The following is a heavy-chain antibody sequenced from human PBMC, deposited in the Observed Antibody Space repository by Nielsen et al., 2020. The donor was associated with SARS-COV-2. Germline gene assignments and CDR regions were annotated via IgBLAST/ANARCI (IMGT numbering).Heavy chain of an antibody. CDR2: INHSGST. D-gene: IGHD2-15*01. CDR1: GGSFSGYY. Sequence: SETLSLTCAVYGGSFSGYYWSWIRQPPGKGLEWIGEINHSGSTNYNPSLKSRVTISVDTSKNQFSLKLSSVTAADTAVYYCARALRMGSGGGPNWFDPWGQGTLVTVSS. J-gene: IGHJ5*02. CDR3: ARALRMGSGGGPNWFDP. V-gene: IGHV4-34*01.